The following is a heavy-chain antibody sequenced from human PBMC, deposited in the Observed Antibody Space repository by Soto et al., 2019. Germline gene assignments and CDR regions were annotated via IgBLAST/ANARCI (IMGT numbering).Heavy chain of an antibody. CDR3: ARHEPLASDGDS. CDR1: GGSISSNNYY. J-gene: IGHJ4*02. Sequence: SETLSLTCTVSGGSISSNNYYWGWIRQPPGKGLEWVGSLYCRGSTYYNPSLKSRVTISVDTAKNHFSLKLSSVTAADSAVYYCARHEPLASDGDSWGQGTLVTVSS. V-gene: IGHV4-39*01. CDR2: LYCRGST.